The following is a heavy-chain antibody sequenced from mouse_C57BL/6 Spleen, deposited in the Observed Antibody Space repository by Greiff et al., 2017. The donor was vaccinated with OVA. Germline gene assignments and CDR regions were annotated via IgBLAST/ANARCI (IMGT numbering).Heavy chain of an antibody. CDR3: ARYDYAGGVDY. Sequence: QVQLQQSGPGLVQPSQSLSITCTVSGFSLTSYGVHWVRQSPGKGLEWLGVIWSGGSTDYNAAFISRLSISKDNSKSQVFFKMNSLQADDTAIYYCARYDYAGGVDYWGQGTTLTVSS. D-gene: IGHD2-4*01. V-gene: IGHV2-2*01. CDR2: IWSGGST. CDR1: GFSLTSYG. J-gene: IGHJ2*01.